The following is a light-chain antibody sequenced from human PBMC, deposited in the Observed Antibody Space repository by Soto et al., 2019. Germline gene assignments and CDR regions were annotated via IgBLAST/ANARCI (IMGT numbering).Light chain of an antibody. J-gene: IGKJ1*01. CDR2: VAS. CDR3: QQYAGSPWT. CDR1: QTISNNY. Sequence: ETVLTQSPGTLSLSPGERATLSCRASQTISNNYLAWYRQTPGQAPRLLIYVASNRATSIADRFSGSGSGTDFTLIISRLEPEDFTLYYCQQYAGSPWTFGQGTKIEIK. V-gene: IGKV3-20*01.